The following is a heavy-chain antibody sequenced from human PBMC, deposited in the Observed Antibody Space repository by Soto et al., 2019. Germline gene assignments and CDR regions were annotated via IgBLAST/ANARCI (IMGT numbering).Heavy chain of an antibody. CDR2: IHQDGNER. Sequence: WGSLRLSCAASGFLFTSHWMTWVRQAPGKGLEWVANIHQDGNERYYADSVKDRFTISRDNTRDTLFLQMNSLRAEDTAVYYCARGQGYSSGWLAHGMDDRGQGTTVTVSS. CDR3: ARGQGYSSGWLAHGMDD. J-gene: IGHJ6*02. V-gene: IGHV3-7*01. CDR1: GFLFTSHW. D-gene: IGHD6-19*01.